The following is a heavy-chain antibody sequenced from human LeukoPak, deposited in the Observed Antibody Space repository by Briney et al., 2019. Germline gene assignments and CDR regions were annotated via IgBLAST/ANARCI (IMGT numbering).Heavy chain of an antibody. CDR3: ATGRTKWDLLNY. CDR2: LDPEDGEM. Sequence: ASVKVSCKVSGYTLTELSLHWVRQAPGKGLEWMGGLDPEDGEMIYSQKFQGRVTMTEDTSTDIAYMEMSSQRSEDTAVYYCATGRTKWDLLNYWGQGTLVTVSS. D-gene: IGHD1-26*01. V-gene: IGHV1-24*01. J-gene: IGHJ4*02. CDR1: GYTLTELS.